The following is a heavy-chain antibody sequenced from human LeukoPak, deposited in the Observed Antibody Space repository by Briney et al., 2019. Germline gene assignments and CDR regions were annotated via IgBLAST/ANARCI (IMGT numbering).Heavy chain of an antibody. CDR3: AREKNIRDSSGHYGIDY. CDR1: VYSFTRYY. CDR2: INPNNGGT. J-gene: IGHJ4*02. Sequence: GASVKVSCKASVYSFTRYYIHWVRQAPGQGREWMGWINPNNGGTNFAQKFQDRVTMTSDTSISTAYLEVRRLRSDDTAVYYIAREKNIRDSSGHYGIDYWGQGTLVTVSA. V-gene: IGHV1-2*02. D-gene: IGHD3-22*01.